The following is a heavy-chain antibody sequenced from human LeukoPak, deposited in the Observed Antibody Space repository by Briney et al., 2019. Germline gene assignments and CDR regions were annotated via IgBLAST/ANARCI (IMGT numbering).Heavy chain of an antibody. V-gene: IGHV4-38-2*02. Sequence: SETLSLTCTVSGYSISSGYYWGWIRQPPGKGLEWIGSIYHSGRTYYNPSLKSRVTISVDTSKNQFSLKLSSVSAADTAVYYCARLYYYDSSGPPLWGQGTLVTVSS. CDR3: ARLYYYDSSGPPL. J-gene: IGHJ4*02. D-gene: IGHD3-22*01. CDR1: GYSISSGYY. CDR2: IYHSGRT.